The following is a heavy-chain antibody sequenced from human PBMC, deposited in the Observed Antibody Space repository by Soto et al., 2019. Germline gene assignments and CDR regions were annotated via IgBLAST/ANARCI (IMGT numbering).Heavy chain of an antibody. CDR3: ARSIYGTGGYYSDY. Sequence: PGESLKISCQASGYTFTNYWIAWVRQMSGKGLEWVGVIYPDDADTTYGPTFQGQVTISADKSLNTAYLQWSSLEVSDTAMYFCARSIYGTGGYYSDYWGQGTPVTVS. CDR1: GYTFTNYW. V-gene: IGHV5-51*01. J-gene: IGHJ4*02. CDR2: IYPDDADT. D-gene: IGHD3-10*01.